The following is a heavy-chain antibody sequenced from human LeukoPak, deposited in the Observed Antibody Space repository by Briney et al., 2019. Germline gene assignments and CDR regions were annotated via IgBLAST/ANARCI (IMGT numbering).Heavy chain of an antibody. V-gene: IGHV3-21*01. Sequence: GGSLRLSCEASGFTFSTSTMHWVRQAPGKGLEWVSSISSSSSYIYYADSVKGRFTVSRDNAKNSLYLQMNSLRAEDTAVYYCASQRKDCSGGSCYYRGYFQHWGQGTLVTVSS. CDR3: ASQRKDCSGGSCYYRGYFQH. J-gene: IGHJ1*01. CDR2: ISSSSSYI. D-gene: IGHD2-15*01. CDR1: GFTFSTST.